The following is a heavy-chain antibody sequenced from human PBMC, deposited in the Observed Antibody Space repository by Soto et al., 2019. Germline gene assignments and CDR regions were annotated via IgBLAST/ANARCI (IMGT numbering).Heavy chain of an antibody. CDR1: GFTFSTFP. J-gene: IGHJ4*02. V-gene: IGHV3-23*01. CDR3: AKAAGINYFDY. Sequence: GGSLRLSCAASGFTFSTFPMSWVRQLPGKGLEWVSGISDRGKFTYYADSVKGRFTISRDDSKNTVYLQMNSLRAEDTAIYYCAKAAGINYFDYWGQGSLVTVSS. D-gene: IGHD2-15*01. CDR2: ISDRGKFT.